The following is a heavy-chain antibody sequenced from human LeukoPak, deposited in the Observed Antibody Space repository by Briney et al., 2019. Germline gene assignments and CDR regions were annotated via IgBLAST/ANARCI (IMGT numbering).Heavy chain of an antibody. Sequence: GGSLRLSCAASGFTFSSYAMSWVRQAPGKGLEWVSAISGSGGSTYYADSVKGRFTISRDNSKNTLYLQMNSLTAEDTAVYYCAKGSGYGYGYFDYWGQGTLVTVSS. CDR1: GFTFSSYA. CDR2: ISGSGGST. J-gene: IGHJ4*02. D-gene: IGHD5-18*01. CDR3: AKGSGYGYGYFDY. V-gene: IGHV3-23*01.